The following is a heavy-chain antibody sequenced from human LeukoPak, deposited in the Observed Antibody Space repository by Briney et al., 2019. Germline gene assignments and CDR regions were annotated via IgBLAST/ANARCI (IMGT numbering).Heavy chain of an antibody. CDR3: AKDAGNIVVVPAGFDP. J-gene: IGHJ5*02. CDR1: GFTFSSYA. V-gene: IGHV3-23*01. D-gene: IGHD2-2*01. CDR2: ISGSGGST. Sequence: GGSLRLSCAAAGFTFSSYAMSWVRQAPGRGPEWVSAISGSGGSTYYADSVKGRFTIYRDNSKNTLYLQMNSLRAEDTAVYYCAKDAGNIVVVPAGFDPWGQGTLVTVSS.